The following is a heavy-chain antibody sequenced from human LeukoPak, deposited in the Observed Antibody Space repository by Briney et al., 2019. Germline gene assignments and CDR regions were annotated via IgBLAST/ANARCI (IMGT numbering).Heavy chain of an antibody. CDR2: IYYSGST. J-gene: IGHJ5*02. CDR1: GGSISSGDYY. D-gene: IGHD1-26*01. Sequence: SETLSLTCPVSGGSISSGDYYWSWIRQPPGKGLEWIGYIYYSGSTYYNPSLKSRVTISVDTSKNQFSLKLSSVTAADTAVYYCVREAQWEPTYWFDPWGQGTLVTVSS. V-gene: IGHV4-30-4*08. CDR3: VREAQWEPTYWFDP.